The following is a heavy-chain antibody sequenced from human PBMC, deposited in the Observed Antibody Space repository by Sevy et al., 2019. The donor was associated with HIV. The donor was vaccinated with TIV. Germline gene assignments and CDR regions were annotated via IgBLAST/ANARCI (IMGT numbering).Heavy chain of an antibody. Sequence: ASVKVSCKASGYTFTSYGISWVRQAPGQGLEWMGWISAYNGNTNYAQKLQGRVTMTTDTSTSTAYMELRSLRSDDTAVYYCARDLGTHRLEVYYFVYWGQGTLVTVSS. CDR3: ARDLGTHRLEVYYFVY. CDR1: GYTFTSYG. J-gene: IGHJ4*02. V-gene: IGHV1-18*04. CDR2: ISAYNGNT. D-gene: IGHD6-25*01.